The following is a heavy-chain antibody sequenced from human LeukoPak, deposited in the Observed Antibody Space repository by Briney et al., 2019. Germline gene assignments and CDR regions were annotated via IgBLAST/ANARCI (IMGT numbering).Heavy chain of an antibody. CDR1: GCTFSSYA. J-gene: IGHJ4*02. V-gene: IGHV1-69*13. CDR2: ISSNFSTA. Sequence: ASVSVSCKASGCTFSSYAISWVRQAPGQGLEWVGGISSNFSTANYAQTFQGRLTITADESPRTAYMELSILRSADTAVYYCAVLGHIVVRGVITTGGQYWGQGTMASVSS. CDR3: AVLGHIVVRGVITTGGQY. D-gene: IGHD3-10*01.